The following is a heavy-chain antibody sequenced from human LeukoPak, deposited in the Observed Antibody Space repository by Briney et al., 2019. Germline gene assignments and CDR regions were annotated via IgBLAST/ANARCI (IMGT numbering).Heavy chain of an antibody. CDR2: IHYSGST. V-gene: IGHV4-38-2*02. J-gene: IGHJ6*03. Sequence: SETLSLTCTVSGYSISSGYYWGWIRQPPGKGLEWIGYIHYSGSTHYNPSLKSRVTISVDTSKNQVSLKLRSVTAADTAVYYCARTTEGYAGGPGYSYYYMDVWGKGTTVTISS. CDR3: ARTTEGYAGGPGYSYYYMDV. D-gene: IGHD5-12*01. CDR1: GYSISSGYY.